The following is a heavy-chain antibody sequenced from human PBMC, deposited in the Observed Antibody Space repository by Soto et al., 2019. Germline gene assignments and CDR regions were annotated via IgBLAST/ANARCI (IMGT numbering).Heavy chain of an antibody. CDR1: GFTFSSYG. Sequence: QVQLVESGGGVVQPGRSLRLSCATSGFTFSSYGMHWVPQAPGKGLEWVAVIWYDGSNKYYADSVKGRFTISRDNSKNTLYLQMNSLRAEDTAVYYCARGDTAMVDYWGQGTLVTVSS. CDR3: ARGDTAMVDY. J-gene: IGHJ4*02. CDR2: IWYDGSNK. V-gene: IGHV3-33*01. D-gene: IGHD5-18*01.